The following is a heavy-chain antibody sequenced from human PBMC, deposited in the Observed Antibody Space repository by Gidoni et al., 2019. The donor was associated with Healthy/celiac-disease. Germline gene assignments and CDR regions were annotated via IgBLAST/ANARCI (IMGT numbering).Heavy chain of an antibody. J-gene: IGHJ4*02. V-gene: IGHV3-23*01. Sequence: EVQLLESGGGLVQPGGSLRLSCAASGFTFSRYAMSRVRQAPGKGREWVSAISGSGGSTYYADSVKGRFTISRDNSKNTLYLQMNSLRAEDTAVYYCAKAPDYDFWSGTTNIDYWGQGTLVTVSS. D-gene: IGHD3-3*01. CDR1: GFTFSRYA. CDR2: ISGSGGST. CDR3: AKAPDYDFWSGTTNIDY.